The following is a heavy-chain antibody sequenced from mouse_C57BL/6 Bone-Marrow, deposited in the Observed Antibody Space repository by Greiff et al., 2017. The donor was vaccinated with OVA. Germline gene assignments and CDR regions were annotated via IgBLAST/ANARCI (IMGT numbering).Heavy chain of an antibody. V-gene: IGHV5-4*01. D-gene: IGHD1-2*01. Sequence: DVMLVESGGGLVKPGGSLKLSCAASGFTFSSYAMSWVRQTPEKRLEWVATISAGGSYTYYPDNVKGRFTISRDNAKNNPYLQMSHLKSEDTAMYYCARDHYGLFDYWGQGTTLTVSS. CDR2: ISAGGSYT. CDR1: GFTFSSYA. J-gene: IGHJ2*01. CDR3: ARDHYGLFDY.